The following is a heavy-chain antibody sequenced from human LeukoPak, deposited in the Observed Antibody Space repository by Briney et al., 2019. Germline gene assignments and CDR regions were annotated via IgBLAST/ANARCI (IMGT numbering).Heavy chain of an antibody. Sequence: GGSLRLSCAASGFTFSSYWMHWVRQAPGKGLVWVSRINSDGSSTSYADSVKGRFTISRDNAKNTLYLQMNSLRAEDTAVYYCARAGSYGSGSYIDYWGQGTLSPSPQ. V-gene: IGHV3-74*01. D-gene: IGHD3-10*01. CDR2: INSDGSST. CDR1: GFTFSSYW. J-gene: IGHJ4*02. CDR3: ARAGSYGSGSYIDY.